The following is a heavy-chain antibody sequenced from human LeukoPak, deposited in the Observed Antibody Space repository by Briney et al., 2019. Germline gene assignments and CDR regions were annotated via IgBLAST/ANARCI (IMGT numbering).Heavy chain of an antibody. CDR2: IVVGSGNT. CDR3: ARAPTGYNWGSDNLDY. J-gene: IGHJ4*02. CDR1: GFTFTSSA. V-gene: IGHV1-58*02. Sequence: GTSVKVSCKASGFTFTSSAMQWVRQARGQRLEWIGWIVVGSGNTNYAQKFQERVTITRDMSTSTAYMELSSLRSEDTAVYYCARAPTGYNWGSDNLDYWGQGTLVTVSS. D-gene: IGHD7-27*01.